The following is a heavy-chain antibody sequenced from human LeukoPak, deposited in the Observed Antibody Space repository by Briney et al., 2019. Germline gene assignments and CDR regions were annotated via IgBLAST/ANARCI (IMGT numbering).Heavy chain of an antibody. CDR1: GGSFSGYY. V-gene: IGHV4-34*01. CDR3: ARGDSGGYSYGRRGYYYGMDV. CDR2: INHSGST. D-gene: IGHD5-18*01. J-gene: IGHJ6*02. Sequence: PSETLSLTCAVYGGSFSGYYWSWIRQPPGKGLEWIGEINHSGSTNYNPSLKSRVTISVDTSKNQFSLKLSSVTAADTAVYYCARGDSGGYSYGRRGYYYGMDVWGQGTTVTVSS.